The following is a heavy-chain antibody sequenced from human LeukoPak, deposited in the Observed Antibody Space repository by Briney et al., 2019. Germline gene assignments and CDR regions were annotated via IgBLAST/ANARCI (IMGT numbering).Heavy chain of an antibody. CDR1: GGSISSHY. CDR2: ISTSGST. D-gene: IGHD6-13*01. J-gene: IGHJ4*02. V-gene: IGHV4-4*07. CDR3: ARDEGGMAAAGRNFDY. Sequence: SETLSLTCTVSGGSISSHYWSWIRQSAGKGLEWIGRISTSGSTNYNPSLKSRVTMSVDTSKNQFSLKLSSVTAADTAVYYCARDEGGMAAAGRNFDYWGQGTLVTVSS.